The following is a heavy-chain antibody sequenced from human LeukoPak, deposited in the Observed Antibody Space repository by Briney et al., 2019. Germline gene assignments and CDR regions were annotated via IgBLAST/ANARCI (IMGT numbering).Heavy chain of an antibody. Sequence: SETLSLTCAVYGGSFNGYYWSWIRQSPGEGLEWIGEINDSGVTNCNPSLESRVVLSVDTSKNQFSLRLSSATAADTAVYYCARRLVDSGASQVSDHWGQGTLVTVSS. D-gene: IGHD2-15*01. CDR3: ARRLVDSGASQVSDH. CDR2: INDSGVT. V-gene: IGHV4-34*01. J-gene: IGHJ4*02. CDR1: GGSFNGYY.